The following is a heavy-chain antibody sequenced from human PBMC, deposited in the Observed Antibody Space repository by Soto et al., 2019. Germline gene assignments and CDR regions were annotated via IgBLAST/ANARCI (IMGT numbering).Heavy chain of an antibody. D-gene: IGHD3-22*01. J-gene: IGHJ5*02. V-gene: IGHV1-69*12. CDR1: GGTFSSYA. CDR3: ARPTRYYYDSSGQSAWFDP. Sequence: QVQLVQSGAEVKKPGSSVKVSCKAPGGTFSSYAISWVRQAPGQGLEWMRGIIPIFGTANYAQKFQGRVTITADESTSTAYMELSSLRSEDTAVYYCARPTRYYYDSSGQSAWFDPWGQGTLVTVSS. CDR2: IIPIFGTA.